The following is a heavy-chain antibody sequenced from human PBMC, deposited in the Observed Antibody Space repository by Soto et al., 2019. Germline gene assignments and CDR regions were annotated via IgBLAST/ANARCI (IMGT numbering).Heavy chain of an antibody. CDR2: IYYSGSA. V-gene: IGHV4-59*01. CDR1: GGSITAGSISTYY. D-gene: IGHD2-21*02. J-gene: IGHJ5*02. Sequence: QVQLQESGPGLVKPSETLSLTCTVSGGSITAGSISTYYWTWLRQPPGKGLEWIGYIYYSGSASYNPSPQSRVTMSVDTSKNLFPLRLTSVTAADTAVYYCARETVGTGLDNWFDPWGQGTLVTVSS. CDR3: ARETVGTGLDNWFDP.